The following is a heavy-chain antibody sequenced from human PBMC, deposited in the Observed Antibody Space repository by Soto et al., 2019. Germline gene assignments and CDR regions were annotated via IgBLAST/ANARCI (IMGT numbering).Heavy chain of an antibody. D-gene: IGHD4-17*01. CDR2: MNTRGGST. CDR3: ARLNGDSQYYYYYYYMDV. V-gene: IGHV1-46*01. CDR1: GDTFTSNS. Sequence: ASAKDSCKEPGDTFTSNSIHWVRHSPGQGLEWMGIMNTRGGSTSYAQKFQGRVTMTRDTCTSTVYMELRRLRSCDTAVYYCARLNGDSQYYYYYYYMDVWGKGTTVTVCS. J-gene: IGHJ6*03.